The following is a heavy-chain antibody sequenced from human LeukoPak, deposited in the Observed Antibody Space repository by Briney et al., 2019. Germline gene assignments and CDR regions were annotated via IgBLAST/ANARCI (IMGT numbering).Heavy chain of an antibody. D-gene: IGHD3-10*01. J-gene: IGHJ4*02. Sequence: ASVKVSCKASGGTFSSYAISWVRQAPGQGLEWMGGIIPIIGTANYAQKFQGRVTITADESTSTAYMELSSLRSEDTAVYYCARDLTMVRGVFDYWGQGTLVTVSS. CDR3: ARDLTMVRGVFDY. CDR1: GGTFSSYA. CDR2: IIPIIGTA. V-gene: IGHV1-69*13.